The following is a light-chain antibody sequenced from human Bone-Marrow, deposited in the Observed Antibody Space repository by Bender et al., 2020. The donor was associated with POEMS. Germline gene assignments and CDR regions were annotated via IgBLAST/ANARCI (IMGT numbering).Light chain of an antibody. CDR1: SSDVGNDDL. Sequence: QSALTQPASVSGSPGQSITISCTGTSSDVGNDDLVSWYQQHPGKAPKLIIFESTKRPSGISNRFSGSKSGNTASLTISKLQAEDEADYYCCSYSSTSTLVFGGGTKLTVL. V-gene: IGLV2-23*01. CDR3: CSYSSTSTLV. J-gene: IGLJ3*02. CDR2: EST.